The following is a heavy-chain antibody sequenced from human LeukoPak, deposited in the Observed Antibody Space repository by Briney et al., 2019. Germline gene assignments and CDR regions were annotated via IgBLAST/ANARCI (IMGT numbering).Heavy chain of an antibody. CDR1: GFVSGSYW. CDR2: IKQGGSEK. J-gene: IGHJ4*02. CDR3: ASRTTAAFGRDY. D-gene: IGHD6-13*01. Sequence: GGSLRLSCAASGFVSGSYWMSWVRQAPGKGLEWVANIKQGGSEKYYVDSVKGRFTISRDNAKNSLYLQMNSLRAEDTAVYYCASRTTAAFGRDYWGQGTLVTVSS. V-gene: IGHV3-7*05.